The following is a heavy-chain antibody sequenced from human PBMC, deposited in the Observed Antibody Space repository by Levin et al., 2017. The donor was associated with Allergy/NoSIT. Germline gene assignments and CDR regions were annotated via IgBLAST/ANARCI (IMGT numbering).Heavy chain of an antibody. CDR3: ARDYLAY. J-gene: IGHJ4*02. V-gene: IGHV7-4-1*01. CDR1: GYTFTSYT. Sequence: GGSLRLSCKASGYTFTSYTINWVRQAPGQGLEWMGWINPNTGNPTYAQGFTGRFVFSLDTSVSTAYLQIGSLKAEDTAIYYCARDYLAYWGQGTLVTVSS. D-gene: IGHD3-10*01. CDR2: INPNTGNP.